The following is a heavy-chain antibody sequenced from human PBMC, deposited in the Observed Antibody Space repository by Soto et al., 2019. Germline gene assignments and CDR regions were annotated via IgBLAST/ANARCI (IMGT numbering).Heavy chain of an antibody. CDR3: VGHYAMDV. Sequence: QVQLQQWGAGLLKPSETLSLTCAVYGGSFSGYYWSWIRQPPGKGLEWIGEINHSGSTNYNPSLKSRVPISVDTSKNQFSLKLSSVTAADTAVYYCVGHYAMDVWGQGTTVTVSS. CDR1: GGSFSGYY. CDR2: INHSGST. V-gene: IGHV4-34*01. J-gene: IGHJ6*02.